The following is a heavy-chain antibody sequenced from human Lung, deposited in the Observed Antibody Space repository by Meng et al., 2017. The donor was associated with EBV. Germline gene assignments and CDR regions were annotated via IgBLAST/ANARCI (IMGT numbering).Heavy chain of an antibody. CDR1: GDSVSSSSAA. CDR2: TYYRSKWYN. CDR3: ARGATSVFDL. Sequence: QVQLQQSGPGLVKPSQPLSLTCVISGDSVSSSSAAWTWIRQSPSRGLERLGRTYYRSKWYNDYAVFVKSRITINPDTSKNQFSLQLNSVTPEDTAVYYCARGATSVFDLWGRGTLVTVSS. J-gene: IGHJ2*01. V-gene: IGHV6-1*01.